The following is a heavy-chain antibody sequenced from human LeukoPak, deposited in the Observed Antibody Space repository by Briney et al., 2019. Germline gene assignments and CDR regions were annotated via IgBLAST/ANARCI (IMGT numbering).Heavy chain of an antibody. Sequence: GGSLRLSCAASGFTFSSYSMNWDHQAPGKGLEWVSSISSSSSYIYYADSVKGRFTISRDNAKNSLYLQMNSLRAEDTAVYYCATDKGYDSSGYHPGNFDYWGQGTLVTVSS. CDR1: GFTFSSYS. D-gene: IGHD3-22*01. CDR2: ISSSSSYI. V-gene: IGHV3-21*01. CDR3: ATDKGYDSSGYHPGNFDY. J-gene: IGHJ4*02.